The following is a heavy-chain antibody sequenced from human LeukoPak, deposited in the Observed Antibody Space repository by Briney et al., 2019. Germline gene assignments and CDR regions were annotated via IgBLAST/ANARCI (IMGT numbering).Heavy chain of an antibody. Sequence: SETLSLTCTVSGSSISSYYWTWIRQPAGKGLEWIGRIYTSGSTNCNPSLKRRITMSLDTSNNQFTLNLTSVTAADTAVYYCASGARWFDPRGQATLVTVSS. CDR2: IYTSGST. CDR3: ASGARWFDP. V-gene: IGHV4-4*07. CDR1: GSSISSYY. J-gene: IGHJ5*02. D-gene: IGHD3-10*01.